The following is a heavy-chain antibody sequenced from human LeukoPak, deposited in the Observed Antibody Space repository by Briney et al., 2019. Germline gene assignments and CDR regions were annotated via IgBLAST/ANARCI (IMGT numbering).Heavy chain of an antibody. Sequence: GGSLRLSCAASGFTFSTYSMNWVRQAPGKGLEWVSSISSSSSYIYYVDSVKGRFTISRDNAKNSLYLQMNSLRAEDTAVYYCARDNSYSSCNDYWGQGTLVTVSS. CDR1: GFTFSTYS. CDR2: ISSSSSYI. D-gene: IGHD6-19*01. V-gene: IGHV3-21*04. J-gene: IGHJ4*02. CDR3: ARDNSYSSCNDY.